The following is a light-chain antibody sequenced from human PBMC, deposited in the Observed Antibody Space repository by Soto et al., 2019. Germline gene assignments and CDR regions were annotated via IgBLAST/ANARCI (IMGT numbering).Light chain of an antibody. V-gene: IGLV2-8*01. Sequence: QSVLTQPPSASGSLGQSVTISCTGTSSDVGGYNNVSWHQQHPVKAPKVMIYEVTKRPPGVPDRFSGSKSGNTASLTVSGLQAEDEADYYCSSFAGGGNPVLLGGGTKVTVL. J-gene: IGLJ2*01. CDR3: SSFAGGGNPVL. CDR1: SSDVGGYNN. CDR2: EVT.